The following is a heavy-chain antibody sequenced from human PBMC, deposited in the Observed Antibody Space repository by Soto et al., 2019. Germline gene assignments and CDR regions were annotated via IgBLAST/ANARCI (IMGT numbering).Heavy chain of an antibody. Sequence: QVQLVESGGGVVQPGRSLRLSCAASGVTYSSYGMHWVRQAPGKGLEWVAVLAFDGTDKYYADSVKGRFTISRDNSKNTLYLQMNSLRAEDTAVYYCAKDVGSSGWFPFDYWGQGTLVTVSS. V-gene: IGHV3-30*18. D-gene: IGHD6-19*01. CDR1: GVTYSSYG. CDR2: LAFDGTDK. J-gene: IGHJ4*02. CDR3: AKDVGSSGWFPFDY.